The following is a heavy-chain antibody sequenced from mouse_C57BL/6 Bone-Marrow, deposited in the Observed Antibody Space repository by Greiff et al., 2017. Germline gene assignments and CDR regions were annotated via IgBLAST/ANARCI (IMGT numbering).Heavy chain of an antibody. V-gene: IGHV5-4*03. J-gene: IGHJ1*03. CDR2: ISDGGSYT. CDR1: GFTFSSYA. CDR3: ARVYLGSFEV. D-gene: IGHD2-3*01. Sequence: EVKLMESGGGLVKPGGSLKLSCAASGFTFSSYAMSWVRQTPEKRLEWVATISDGGSYTYYPDNVKGRFTISRDNAKNNLYLQMSHLNSEATAMYYCARVYLGSFEVWGTGTTVTVSS.